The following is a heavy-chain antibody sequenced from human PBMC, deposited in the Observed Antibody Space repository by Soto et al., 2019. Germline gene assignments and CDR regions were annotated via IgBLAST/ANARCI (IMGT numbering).Heavy chain of an antibody. V-gene: IGHV1-46*01. Sequence: ASVKVSCKASGYTFTSYYMHWVRQAPGQGLEWMGIINPSGGSTNYAQKFQGRVTMTRDTSTSTVYMELTSLRSGDTAMFYCARGGSMVVMTDGFDFWGQGTLVTVSS. CDR1: GYTFTSYY. CDR2: INPSGGST. D-gene: IGHD2-21*02. J-gene: IGHJ4*02. CDR3: ARGGSMVVMTDGFDF.